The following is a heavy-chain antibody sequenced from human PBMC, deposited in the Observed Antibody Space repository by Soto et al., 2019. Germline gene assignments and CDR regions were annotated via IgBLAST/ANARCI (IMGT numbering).Heavy chain of an antibody. Sequence: SLKISCNVSGYMFASYWISWVRQMSGKGLEWMGRIDPSNSDSNYSPSFQVHVTISVDKSISTAYLQWSSLKASDTAMYYCARHPEFFDNSLPYWGQGTLVTVSS. CDR2: IDPSNSDS. CDR3: ARHPEFFDNSLPY. J-gene: IGHJ4*02. V-gene: IGHV5-10-1*01. CDR1: GYMFASYW. D-gene: IGHD3-3*01.